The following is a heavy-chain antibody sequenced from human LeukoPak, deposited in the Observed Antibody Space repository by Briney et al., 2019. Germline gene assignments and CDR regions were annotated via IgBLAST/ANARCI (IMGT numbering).Heavy chain of an antibody. V-gene: IGHV3-7*01. CDR1: GFTFSSYW. J-gene: IGHJ4*02. CDR2: IKQDGSEK. CDR3: ARVSPNTVTTLRYFDY. D-gene: IGHD4-17*01. Sequence: PGGSLRLSCAASGFTFSSYWMSWVCQAPGKGLEWVANIKQDGSEKYYVDSVKGRFTISRDNAKNSLYLQMNSLRAEDTAVYYCARVSPNTVTTLRYFDYWGQGTLVTVSS.